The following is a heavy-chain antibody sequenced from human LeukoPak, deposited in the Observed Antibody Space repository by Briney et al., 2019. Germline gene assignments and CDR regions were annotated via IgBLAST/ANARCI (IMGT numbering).Heavy chain of an antibody. Sequence: LPGGSLRLSCAASGFTFSSYSMNWVRQAPGKGLEWVSYISSSSSTIYYADSVKGRFTISRDNAKNSLYLQMNSLRAEDTAVYYCARDTNVDTAMAFDYWGQGTLVTVSS. CDR1: GFTFSSYS. CDR3: ARDTNVDTAMAFDY. D-gene: IGHD5-18*01. J-gene: IGHJ4*02. V-gene: IGHV3-48*01. CDR2: ISSSSSTI.